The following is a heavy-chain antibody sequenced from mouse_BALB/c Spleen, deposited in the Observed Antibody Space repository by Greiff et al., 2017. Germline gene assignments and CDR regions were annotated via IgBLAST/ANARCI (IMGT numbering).Heavy chain of an antibody. CDR3: ARGGLQWSPDYCDY. D-gene: IGHD2-1*01. CDR2: ISSGGST. V-gene: IGHV5-6-5*01. CDR1: GFTFSSYA. J-gene: IGHJ2*01. Sequence: DVMLVESGGGLVKPGGSLKLSCAASGFTFSSYAMSWVRQTPEQRLEWVASISSGGSTYYPDSVKGRFTISRDNARNILYLQMISLRSEDTAMYYCARGGLQWSPDYCDYWGKGTTLTVSS.